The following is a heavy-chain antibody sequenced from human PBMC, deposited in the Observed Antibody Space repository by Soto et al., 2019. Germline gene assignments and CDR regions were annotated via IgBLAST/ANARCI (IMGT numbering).Heavy chain of an antibody. Sequence: GESLKISCKGSGYNFPTYWIGWVRQKPGKGLEWMGIIYPGNSNIIYSPSFQGQVTVSADKSITTAYLQWGSLKASDTAIYYCVTHFHWAFDFWGQGTMVTVSS. J-gene: IGHJ3*01. V-gene: IGHV5-51*01. D-gene: IGHD1-1*01. CDR3: VTHFHWAFDF. CDR1: GYNFPTYW. CDR2: IYPGNSNI.